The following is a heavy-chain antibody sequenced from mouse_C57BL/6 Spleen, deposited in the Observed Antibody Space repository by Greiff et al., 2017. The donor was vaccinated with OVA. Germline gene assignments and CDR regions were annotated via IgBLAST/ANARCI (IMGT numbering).Heavy chain of an antibody. V-gene: IGHV3-8*01. J-gene: IGHJ1*03. CDR1: GYSITSDY. CDR2: ISYSGST. CDR3: ARSSSSSYWYFDV. D-gene: IGHD1-1*01. Sequence: EVKLVESGPGLAKPSQTLSLTCSVTGYSITSDYWNWIRKFPGNKLEYMGYISYSGSTYYNPSLKSRISITRDTSKNQYYLQLNSVTTEDTATYYGARSSSSSYWYFDVWGTGTTVTVSS.